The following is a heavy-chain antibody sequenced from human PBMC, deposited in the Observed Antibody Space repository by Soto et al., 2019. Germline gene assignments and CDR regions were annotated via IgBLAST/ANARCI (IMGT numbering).Heavy chain of an antibody. J-gene: IGHJ4*02. CDR1: GYTFIGYY. D-gene: IGHD5-12*01. V-gene: IGHV1-2*04. CDR3: ARASKSTTPEFDY. Sequence: VASVKVSCKASGYTFIGYYIHWVRQAPGQGLEWMGWINPNSGATNYAQKFQGWVTMTRGTSISTAYMELSRLRPDDTAVYYCARASKSTTPEFDYWGQGTLVTVSS. CDR2: INPNSGAT.